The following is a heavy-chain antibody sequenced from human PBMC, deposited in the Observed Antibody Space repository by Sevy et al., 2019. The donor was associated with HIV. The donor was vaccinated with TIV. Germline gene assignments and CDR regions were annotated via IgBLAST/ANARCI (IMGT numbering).Heavy chain of an antibody. J-gene: IGHJ4*02. CDR2: ISASGGDT. Sequence: GGSLRLSCAASGFTFSTYAMSWVRQAPGKGLEWVSAISASGGDTYYADSVKGRFTISRDNSKNTLFLQMNSLRAGDTALYYCGRPGPYTSGYPSDYWGQGTLVTVSS. CDR1: GFTFSTYA. V-gene: IGHV3-23*01. D-gene: IGHD3-22*01. CDR3: GRPGPYTSGYPSDY.